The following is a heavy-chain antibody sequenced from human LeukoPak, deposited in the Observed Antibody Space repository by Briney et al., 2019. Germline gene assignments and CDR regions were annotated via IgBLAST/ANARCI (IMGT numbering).Heavy chain of an antibody. Sequence: PGGSLRLSCAASGFTFSNAWMSWVRQAPGKGLEWVGRIKSKTDGGTTDYAAPVKGRFTISRDDSKNTLYLQMNSLKTEDTAVYYCTTKAPDIVVVPAATYYYYYGMDVWGQGTTVTVS. CDR2: IKSKTDGGTT. V-gene: IGHV3-15*01. D-gene: IGHD2-2*01. CDR1: GFTFSNAW. CDR3: TTKAPDIVVVPAATYYYYYGMDV. J-gene: IGHJ6*02.